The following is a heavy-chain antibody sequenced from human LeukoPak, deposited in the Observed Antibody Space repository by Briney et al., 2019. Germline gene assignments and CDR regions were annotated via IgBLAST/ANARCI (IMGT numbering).Heavy chain of an antibody. CDR1: GGSISSSSYY. D-gene: IGHD6-19*01. J-gene: IGHJ4*02. CDR2: IYYSGST. CDR3: ARGRRGSGWYQYYFDY. Sequence: SETLSLTCTVSGGSISSSSYYWGWIRQPPGKGLEWIGSIYYSGSTYYNPSLKSRVTISVDTSKNQSSLKLSSVTAADTAVYYCARGRRGSGWYQYYFDYWGQGTLVTVSS. V-gene: IGHV4-39*07.